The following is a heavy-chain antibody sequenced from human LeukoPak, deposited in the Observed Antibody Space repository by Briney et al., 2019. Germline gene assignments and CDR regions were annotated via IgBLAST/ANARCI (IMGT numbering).Heavy chain of an antibody. CDR3: ARPTNLGYCSSTSCRRSGYFDY. Sequence: SETLSLTCTVPGGSISSSSYYWGWIRQPPGKGLEWIGSIYYSGSTYYNPSLKSRVTISVDTSKNQFSLKLSSVTAADTAVYYCARPTNLGYCSSTSCRRSGYFDYWGQGTLVTVSS. V-gene: IGHV4-39*07. D-gene: IGHD2-2*01. J-gene: IGHJ4*02. CDR2: IYYSGST. CDR1: GGSISSSSYY.